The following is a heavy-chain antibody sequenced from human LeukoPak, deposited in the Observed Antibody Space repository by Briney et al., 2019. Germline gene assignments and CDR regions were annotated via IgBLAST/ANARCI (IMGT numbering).Heavy chain of an antibody. CDR1: GYTFTNYY. V-gene: IGHV1-46*01. D-gene: IGHD6-13*01. CDR3: ARGAYSSSFFDY. CDR2: ILPSGGST. J-gene: IGHJ4*02. Sequence: ASVKVSCKASGYTFTNYYIHCMRQAPGQGLEWMGVILPSGGSTSYAQKFQGRVTMTRDMSTNTVYMELSRLRSDDTAVYYCARGAYSSSFFDYWGQGTLVTVSS.